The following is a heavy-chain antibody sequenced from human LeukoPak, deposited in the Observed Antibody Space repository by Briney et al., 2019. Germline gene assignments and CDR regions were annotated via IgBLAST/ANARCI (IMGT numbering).Heavy chain of an antibody. CDR2: ISYDGSNK. CDR1: GFTFSSYG. CDR3: AKDAEYYDILTGFAFDI. Sequence: PGGSLRLSCAASGFTFSSYGMHWVRQAPGKGLEWVAVISYDGSNKYYADSVKGRFTISRDNSKNTLYLQMNSLRAEDTAVYYCAKDAEYYDILTGFAFDIWGQGTMVTVSS. J-gene: IGHJ3*02. V-gene: IGHV3-30*18. D-gene: IGHD3-9*01.